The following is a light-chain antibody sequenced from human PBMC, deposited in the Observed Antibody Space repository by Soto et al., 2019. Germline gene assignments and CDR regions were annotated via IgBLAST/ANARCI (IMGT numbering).Light chain of an antibody. Sequence: QSVLTQPASVSGSPGQSITISCTGTSSDVGSYNLVSWYQQHPGKAPKLMIYEGSKRPSGVSNRFSGSKSGNTASLTIPGLQAEDEADYYCCSYAGSSTFDVVFGGGTKLTVL. CDR3: CSYAGSSTFDVV. V-gene: IGLV2-23*03. J-gene: IGLJ2*01. CDR1: SSDVGSYNL. CDR2: EGS.